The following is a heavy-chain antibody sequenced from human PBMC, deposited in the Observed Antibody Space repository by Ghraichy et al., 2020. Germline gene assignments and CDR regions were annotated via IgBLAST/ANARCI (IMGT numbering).Heavy chain of an antibody. Sequence: GGSLRLSCAASGFTFSSYAMSWVRQAPGKGLEWVSAISGSGGSTYYADSVKGRFTISRDNSKNTLYLQVNSLSAEDTAVYYCAKAGYCSGGSCSYTYYFDYWGQGTLVTVSS. CDR1: GFTFSSYA. D-gene: IGHD2-15*01. CDR2: ISGSGGST. CDR3: AKAGYCSGGSCSYTYYFDY. V-gene: IGHV3-23*01. J-gene: IGHJ4*02.